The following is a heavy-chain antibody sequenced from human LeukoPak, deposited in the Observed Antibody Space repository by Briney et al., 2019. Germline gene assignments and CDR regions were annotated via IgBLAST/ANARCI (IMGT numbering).Heavy chain of an antibody. J-gene: IGHJ5*02. V-gene: IGHV1-2*02. D-gene: IGHD3-3*01. CDR3: ARSHGGITIGNWFDP. CDR2: IDPDSGGT. Sequence: ASVKVSCKASGYTFTGYYMHWVRQAPGQVLEWMGWIDPDSGGTNYAQKFQGRVTMTRDTSISTAYMELSRLRSDDTAVYYCARSHGGITIGNWFDPWGQGTLVTVSS. CDR1: GYTFTGYY.